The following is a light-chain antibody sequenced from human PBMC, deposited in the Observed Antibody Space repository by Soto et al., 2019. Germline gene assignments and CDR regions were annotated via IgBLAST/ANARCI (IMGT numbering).Light chain of an antibody. J-gene: IGKJ1*01. CDR2: DAS. Sequence: EIVLTQSPATLSLSPGERANLSCRASQSVSSYLAWYQQRPGQAPRLLIYDASNRATGIPARFSGSGSGTDFTLTSSSLDPEDFAVYYCQQRSNWPPSWTCGQGTKVEIK. CDR1: QSVSSY. V-gene: IGKV3-11*01. CDR3: QQRSNWPPSWT.